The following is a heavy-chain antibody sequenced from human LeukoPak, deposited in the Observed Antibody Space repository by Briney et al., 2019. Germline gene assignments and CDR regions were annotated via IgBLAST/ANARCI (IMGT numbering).Heavy chain of an antibody. Sequence: GGSLRLSCAASGFTFSNFWMTWVRQSPGEGLEWVANINPDGTKTTYVDSVEGRFTISRDNAKNSLFLHMSSLRAEDTAMYYCATAPAAADSSWGQGTLVAVSS. V-gene: IGHV3-7*01. J-gene: IGHJ5*02. CDR2: INPDGTKT. D-gene: IGHD6-13*01. CDR3: ATAPAAADSS. CDR1: GFTFSNFW.